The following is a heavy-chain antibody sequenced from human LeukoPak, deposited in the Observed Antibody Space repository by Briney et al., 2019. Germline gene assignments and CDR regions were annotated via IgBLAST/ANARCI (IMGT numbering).Heavy chain of an antibody. J-gene: IGHJ2*01. CDR2: IRYDGSNK. CDR1: GFTFSSYG. CDR3: AKVSEYKVWYFDL. D-gene: IGHD6-6*01. Sequence: PGGSLRLSCAASGFTFSSYGMPWVRQAPGKGLEWVAFIRYDGSNKYYADSVKGRFTISRDNSKNTLYLQMNSLRAEDTAVYYCAKVSEYKVWYFDLWGRGTLVTVSS. V-gene: IGHV3-30*02.